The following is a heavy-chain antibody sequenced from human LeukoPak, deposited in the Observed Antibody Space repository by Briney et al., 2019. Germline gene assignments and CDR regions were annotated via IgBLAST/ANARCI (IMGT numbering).Heavy chain of an antibody. D-gene: IGHD6-19*01. CDR1: GFTFSSYE. V-gene: IGHV3-48*03. Sequence: GGSLRLSCVASGFTFSSYEMNWVRQAPGKGLEWVSYISRSGSTRTYADSVKGRFTISRDNAQNSLYLEMNSLRAEDTAVYYCARGIVSAVAGSFDYWGQGTLVTVSS. CDR3: ARGIVSAVAGSFDY. CDR2: ISRSGSTR. J-gene: IGHJ4*02.